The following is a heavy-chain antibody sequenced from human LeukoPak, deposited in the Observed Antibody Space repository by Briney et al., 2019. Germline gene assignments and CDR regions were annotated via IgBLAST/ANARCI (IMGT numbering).Heavy chain of an antibody. CDR1: AFSLNAYN. V-gene: IGHV3-21*04. CDR3: VRDRGTYRPIDY. D-gene: IGHD1-26*01. J-gene: IGHJ4*02. CDR2: ISYTGTYI. Sequence: GGSLRLSCAASAFSLNAYNMNWVRQAPGEGLEWVSSISYTGTYIYYADSVKGRFTISRDNAQNSLYLQMNSLRAEDTAIYYCVRDRGTYRPIDYWGQGTLVTVSS.